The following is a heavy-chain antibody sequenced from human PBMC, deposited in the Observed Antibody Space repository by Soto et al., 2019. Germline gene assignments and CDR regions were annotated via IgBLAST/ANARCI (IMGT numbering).Heavy chain of an antibody. CDR2: IYYSGST. D-gene: IGHD6-13*01. J-gene: IGHJ4*02. CDR1: GGSISSYY. Sequence: SETLSLTCTVSGGSISSYYWSWIRQPPGKGLEWIGYIYYSGSTYYNPSLRSRVTSSVDTSKNQFSLKVSSVTAADTAVYYCARRLFSSTWPSYFDYWGQGTLVTVSS. CDR3: ARRLFSSTWPSYFDY. V-gene: IGHV4-59*04.